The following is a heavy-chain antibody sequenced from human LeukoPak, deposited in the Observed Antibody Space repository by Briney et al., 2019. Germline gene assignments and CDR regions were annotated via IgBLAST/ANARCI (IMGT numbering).Heavy chain of an antibody. CDR3: ARGDYSYGHYYYYMNV. V-gene: IGHV4-39*07. D-gene: IGHD5-18*01. CDR1: GGSISSSSYY. Sequence: SETLSLTCTVSGGSISSSSYYWGWIRQPPGKGLEWIGSIYYSGSTYYNPSLKSRVTISVDTSKNQFSLKLSSVTAADTAVYYCARGDYSYGHYYYYMNVWGKGTTVTISS. J-gene: IGHJ6*03. CDR2: IYYSGST.